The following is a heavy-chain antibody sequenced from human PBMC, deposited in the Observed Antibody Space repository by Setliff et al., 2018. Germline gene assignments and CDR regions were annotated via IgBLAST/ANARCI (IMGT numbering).Heavy chain of an antibody. CDR2: ISSNGRT. J-gene: IGHJ6*03. V-gene: IGHV4-4*07. Sequence: PSETLSLTCTVSGGSVTSYYWSWIRQAAGKGLEWVGRISSNGRTNYNPSLEGRVSMSVDMSKNQISLHLTSMTTADTALYYCTRGRQHYYYMDVWGKGTTVTVSS. D-gene: IGHD1-1*01. CDR1: GGSVTSYY. CDR3: TRGRQHYYYMDV.